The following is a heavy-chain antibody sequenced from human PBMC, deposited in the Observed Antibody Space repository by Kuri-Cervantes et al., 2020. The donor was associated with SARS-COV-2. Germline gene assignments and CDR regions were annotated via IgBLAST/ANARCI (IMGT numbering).Heavy chain of an antibody. CDR1: GFTFSSYS. D-gene: IGHD1-26*01. V-gene: IGHV3-23*01. Sequence: GESLKISCAASGFTFSSYSMNWVRQAPGKGLEWVSAISGSGGSTYYADSVKGRFTISRDNSKNTLYLQVNSPRAEDTAVYYCAKGPVGATGAFDIWGQGTMVTVSS. CDR2: ISGSGGST. CDR3: AKGPVGATGAFDI. J-gene: IGHJ3*02.